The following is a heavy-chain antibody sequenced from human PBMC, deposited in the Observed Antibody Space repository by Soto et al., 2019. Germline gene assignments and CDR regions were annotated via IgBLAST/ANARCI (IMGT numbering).Heavy chain of an antibody. D-gene: IGHD5-18*01. CDR3: ARAPDTASGDYYYGMDV. J-gene: IGHJ6*02. CDR1: GGTFSSYA. V-gene: IGHV1-69*01. CDR2: IIPIFGTA. Sequence: QVPLVQSGAEVKKPGSSVKVSCKASGGTFSSYAISWVQQAPGQGLEWMGGIIPIFGTANYAQKFQGRVTITADESTSTAYMELSSLRSEDTAVYYCARAPDTASGDYYYGMDVWGQGTTVTVSS.